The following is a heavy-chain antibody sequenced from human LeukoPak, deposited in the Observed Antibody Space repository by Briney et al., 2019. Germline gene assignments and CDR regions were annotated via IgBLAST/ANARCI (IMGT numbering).Heavy chain of an antibody. D-gene: IGHD5-18*01. V-gene: IGHV3-21*04. J-gene: IGHJ3*02. CDR2: ISSSSSYI. Sequence: GGSLRLSCAASGFTFSSYSMNWVRQAPGKGLEWVSSISSSSSYIYYADSVKGRFTISRDNAKNSLYLQMNSLRAEDTALYYCAKDLTAGGYSYGYDAFDIWGQGTMVTVSS. CDR1: GFTFSSYS. CDR3: AKDLTAGGYSYGYDAFDI.